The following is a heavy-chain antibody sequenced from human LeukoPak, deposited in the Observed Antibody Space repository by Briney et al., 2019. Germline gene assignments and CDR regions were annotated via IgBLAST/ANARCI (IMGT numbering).Heavy chain of an antibody. Sequence: ASVKVSCKASGDTFSSYAISWVTPAPGQGLEWVGGIIHIFGTANYAQKFQGRVTITADKSTSTAYMELSSLRSEDTAVYYCARWGAAGPEFHYWGQGTLVTVSS. CDR1: GDTFSSYA. V-gene: IGHV1-69*06. D-gene: IGHD6-13*01. CDR3: ARWGAAGPEFHY. J-gene: IGHJ4*02. CDR2: IIHIFGTA.